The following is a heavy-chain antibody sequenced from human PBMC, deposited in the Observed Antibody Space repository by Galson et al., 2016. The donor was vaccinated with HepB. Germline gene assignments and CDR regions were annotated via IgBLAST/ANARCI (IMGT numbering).Heavy chain of an antibody. CDR3: ARSLNYSNYVN. CDR1: GYTLTSHW. CDR2: IYPGDSET. J-gene: IGHJ4*02. D-gene: IGHD4-11*01. V-gene: IGHV5-51*01. Sequence: QSGAEVKKPGESLKISCKTSGYTLTSHWIGWVRQMSGKGLEWMGIIYPGDSETRYTPSFEGQVTISADKSVGTAFLQWGSLKASDTAIYYCARSLNYSNYVNWGQGTPVTVSS.